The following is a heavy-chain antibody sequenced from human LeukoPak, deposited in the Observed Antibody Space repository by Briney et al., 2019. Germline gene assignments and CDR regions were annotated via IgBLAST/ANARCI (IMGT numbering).Heavy chain of an antibody. D-gene: IGHD3-3*01. J-gene: IGHJ6*03. CDR3: ARGVRFSEWLLSGYYYMDV. V-gene: IGHV4-4*07. CDR2: IYTSGRT. Sequence: TSETLSLTCTVPGGSISSYYWSCIRQPAGKGLERIARIYTSGRTNYNPSLKCRVTMSVDTSKNQFSLKLSSVTAADTAVYYCARGVRFSEWLLSGYYYMDVWGKGTTVTVSS. CDR1: GGSISSYY.